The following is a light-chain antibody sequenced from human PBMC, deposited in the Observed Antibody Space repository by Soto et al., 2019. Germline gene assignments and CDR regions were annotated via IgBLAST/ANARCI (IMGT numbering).Light chain of an antibody. CDR3: QLYESSPT. Sequence: ETVLTQSPGTLSLCAGERATLSCRASQSVASGYLVWYQQKPGQTPTVLIYGASTRAAGIPDRFSGSGSGTDFTLTISRLEPEDFAVYYCQLYESSPTFGQGTKVEMK. V-gene: IGKV3-20*01. J-gene: IGKJ1*01. CDR1: QSVASGY. CDR2: GAS.